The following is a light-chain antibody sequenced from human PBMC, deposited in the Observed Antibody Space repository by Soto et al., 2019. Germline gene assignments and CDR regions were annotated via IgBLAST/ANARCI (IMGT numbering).Light chain of an antibody. J-gene: IGKJ1*01. CDR2: GAS. Sequence: DIVLKQSPATLSLSPGERATLYCGASQSVSSNLAWYQQKPGQAPRLLIYGASTRATGIPARFSGSGSGTEFTLTISSLQSEDFAVYYCQQYNNWPRTFGQGTKVDIK. CDR1: QSVSSN. CDR3: QQYNNWPRT. V-gene: IGKV3-15*01.